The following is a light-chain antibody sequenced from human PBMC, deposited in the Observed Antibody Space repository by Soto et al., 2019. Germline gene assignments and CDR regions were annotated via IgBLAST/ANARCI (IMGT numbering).Light chain of an antibody. CDR3: QQYNGYSWT. CDR2: DAS. Sequence: DIQMTQSPSTLSASVGDRVAITCRASQSISQWVAWYQQKPGRAPELLIYDASKLKSGVPSRFSGSGSGTEFSLTITSLQPDDSAMYYCQQYNGYSWTFGRGTKVDIK. CDR1: QSISQW. V-gene: IGKV1-5*01. J-gene: IGKJ1*01.